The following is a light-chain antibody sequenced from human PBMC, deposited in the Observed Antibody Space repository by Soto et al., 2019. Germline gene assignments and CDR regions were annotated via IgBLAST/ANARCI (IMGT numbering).Light chain of an antibody. CDR2: EAA. J-gene: IGKJ1*01. Sequence: DIQMTQSPSTLSASVGDRVTITCRASQYIHNYLAWYQQKPGEAPKLLIYEAANLECGVPSRFSGSGTGTEFTLTISSLQPDDFATYYCQQSNNYPWTFGQGTRVEI. CDR1: QYIHNY. CDR3: QQSNNYPWT. V-gene: IGKV1-5*03.